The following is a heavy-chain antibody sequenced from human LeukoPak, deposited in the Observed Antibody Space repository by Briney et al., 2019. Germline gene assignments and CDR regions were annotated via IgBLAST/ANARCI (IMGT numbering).Heavy chain of an antibody. Sequence: GASVKVSCKASGYTFTSYYMHWVRQAPGQGLEWMGIINPSGGSTSYAQKFQGRVTMTRDTSTSTVYMELSSLRSEDTAVYYCARGWGTYYDFWSGSLGAFDIWGQGTMVAVSS. CDR2: INPSGGST. D-gene: IGHD3-3*01. CDR1: GYTFTSYY. CDR3: ARGWGTYYDFWSGSLGAFDI. J-gene: IGHJ3*02. V-gene: IGHV1-46*01.